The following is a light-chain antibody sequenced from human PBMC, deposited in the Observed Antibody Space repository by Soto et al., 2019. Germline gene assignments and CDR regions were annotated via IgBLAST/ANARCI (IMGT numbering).Light chain of an antibody. CDR2: GAS. CDR1: QSVSSSY. V-gene: IGKV3-20*01. J-gene: IGKJ5*01. Sequence: EIVLTQSPGTLSLSPGERATLSCRASQSVSSSYLAWYQQKPGQAPRLLIYGASSRATGIPDRFSGSGSGTDFTLTINSLQSEDFAVYYCQQYNSWPPITFGQGTRLEIK. CDR3: QQYNSWPPIT.